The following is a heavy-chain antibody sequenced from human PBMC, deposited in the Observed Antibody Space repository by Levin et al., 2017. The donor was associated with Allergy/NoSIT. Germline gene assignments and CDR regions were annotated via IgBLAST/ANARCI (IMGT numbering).Heavy chain of an antibody. CDR1: GFPFSSYA. CDR2: ISGSSSHI. D-gene: IGHD3-9*01. J-gene: IGHJ3*02. Sequence: GESLKISCTASGFPFSSYAMIWVRQAPGKGLEWISYISGSSSHIYYADSVRGRFTVSRDNAKNSLSLQMNSLRDDDTAVYYCARGQQSLDWLSRGDDAFDIWGQGTMVTVSS. V-gene: IGHV3-48*02. CDR3: ARGQQSLDWLSRGDDAFDI.